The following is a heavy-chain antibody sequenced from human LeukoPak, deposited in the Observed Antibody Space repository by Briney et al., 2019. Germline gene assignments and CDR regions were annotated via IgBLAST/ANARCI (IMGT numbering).Heavy chain of an antibody. Sequence: GGSLRLSCAASGFTFSSYAMSWVRQAPGKGLEWVSAISGSGGSTYYADSVKGRFTISRDNSKNTLYLQMNSLRAEDTAVYYCAKNNYSSGLPPNWFDPWGQGTLVTVSS. J-gene: IGHJ5*02. D-gene: IGHD3-10*01. CDR2: ISGSGGST. V-gene: IGHV3-23*01. CDR3: AKNNYSSGLPPNWFDP. CDR1: GFTFSSYA.